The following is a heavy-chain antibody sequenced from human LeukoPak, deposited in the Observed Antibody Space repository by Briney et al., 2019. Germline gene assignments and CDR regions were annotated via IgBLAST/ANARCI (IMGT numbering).Heavy chain of an antibody. J-gene: IGHJ4*02. CDR3: ARDVSDCSGGSCYSYFDY. D-gene: IGHD2-15*01. Sequence: GASVTVSCKASGYTFTSYYMHWVRQAPGQGLEWMGIINPSGGNTSYAQKFQGRVTVTRDTSTSTVYMELSSLRSEDTAVYYCARDVSDCSGGSCYSYFDYWGQGSLVTVSS. CDR1: GYTFTSYY. V-gene: IGHV1-46*01. CDR2: INPSGGNT.